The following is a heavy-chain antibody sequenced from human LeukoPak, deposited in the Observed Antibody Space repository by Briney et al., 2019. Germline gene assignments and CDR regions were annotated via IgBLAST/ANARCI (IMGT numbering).Heavy chain of an antibody. D-gene: IGHD6-19*01. V-gene: IGHV1-69*13. J-gene: IGHJ6*03. Sequence: ASVKVSCKASGGTFSSYAISWVRQAPGQGLEWMGGIIPIFGTANYAQKFQGRVTITADESTSTAYMELSRLRSEDTAVYYCARGQGSGWENYYYYMDVWGKGTTVTVSS. CDR2: IIPIFGTA. CDR3: ARGQGSGWENYYYYMDV. CDR1: GGTFSSYA.